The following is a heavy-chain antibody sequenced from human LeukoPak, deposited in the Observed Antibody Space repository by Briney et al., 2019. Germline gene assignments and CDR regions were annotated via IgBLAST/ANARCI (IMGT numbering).Heavy chain of an antibody. J-gene: IGHJ4*02. V-gene: IGHV3-48*03. Sequence: SGGSLRLSCAASGFTFSSYEMNWVRQAPGKGLEWVSYISSSGSTIYYADSVKGRFTISRDNAKNSLYLQMNSLRAEDTAVYYCAREDSRGWYFSNWGQGTLVTVSS. CDR3: AREDSRGWYFSN. D-gene: IGHD6-19*01. CDR2: ISSSGSTI. CDR1: GFTFSSYE.